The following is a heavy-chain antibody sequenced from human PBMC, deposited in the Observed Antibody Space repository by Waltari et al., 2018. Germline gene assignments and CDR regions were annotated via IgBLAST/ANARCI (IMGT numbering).Heavy chain of an antibody. D-gene: IGHD3-22*01. V-gene: IGHV1-2*06. CDR3: ARDWGYYSDTSGYPSNWFGP. CDR2: TNPNTGDT. J-gene: IGHJ5*02. CDR1: GYTFTGYY. Sequence: QVQLVQSGAEVKKPGASVKVSCKASGYTFTGYYFHWVRRAPGQGLEGIPPTNPNTGDTTYAQEFQGRVTMTRDTSISTAYMELTSLRSEDTAVYYCARDWGYYSDTSGYPSNWFGPWGQGTLVTVSS.